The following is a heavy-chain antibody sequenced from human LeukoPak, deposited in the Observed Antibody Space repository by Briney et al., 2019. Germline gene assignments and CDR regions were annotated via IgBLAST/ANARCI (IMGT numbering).Heavy chain of an antibody. V-gene: IGHV3-64D*06. CDR2: ISSEGKTT. CDR3: VKDRWVDH. J-gene: IGHJ4*02. Sequence: GGSLRLSCSASGFIFSPYAMHWVCQAPGKGLEYVSSISSEGKTTYYVDSVKGRFTISRDNSKNTLYLQMSSLRPEDTAVYYCVKDRWVDHWGQGTLVTVSS. D-gene: IGHD6-13*01. CDR1: GFIFSPYA.